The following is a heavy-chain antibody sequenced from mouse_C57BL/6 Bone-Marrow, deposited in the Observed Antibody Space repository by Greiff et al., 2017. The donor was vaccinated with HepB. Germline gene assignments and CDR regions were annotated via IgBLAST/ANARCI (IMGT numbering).Heavy chain of an antibody. Sequence: EVQLQESGPELVKPGASVKISCKASGYSFTGYYMNWVKQSPEKSLEWIGEINPSTGGTTYNPKFKAKATLTVDKSSSTAYMQLKSLTSEYSAVYYFARSPIILLPYYFDYWGQGTTLTVSS. CDR3: ARSPIILLPYYFDY. V-gene: IGHV1-42*01. J-gene: IGHJ2*01. D-gene: IGHD1-1*01. CDR2: INPSTGGT. CDR1: GYSFTGYY.